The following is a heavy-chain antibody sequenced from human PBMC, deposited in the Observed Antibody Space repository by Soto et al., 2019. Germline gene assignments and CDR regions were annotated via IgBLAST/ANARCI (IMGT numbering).Heavy chain of an antibody. J-gene: IGHJ4*02. CDR2: ISYSGRT. D-gene: IGHD4-17*01. CDR1: GASIITDNYF. V-gene: IGHV4-39*01. Sequence: SETLSLTCIVSGASIITDNYFWVWIRQSPRRGLELIGSISYSGRTYDNPSLQSRVTISIDASKNQFSLKLTSVTTADTAVYYCARRRASDYGGNHHPYYFDRWGQGALVTVSS. CDR3: ARRRASDYGGNHHPYYFDR.